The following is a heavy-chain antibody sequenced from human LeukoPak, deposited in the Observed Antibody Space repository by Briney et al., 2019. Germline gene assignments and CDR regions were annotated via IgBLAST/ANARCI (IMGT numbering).Heavy chain of an antibody. D-gene: IGHD6-19*01. J-gene: IGHJ4*02. Sequence: GRSLRLSCAASGFTFSSYAMSWVRQAPGKGLEWVSLIYSGGSAYYADSVKGRFTISRDNSKNTLYLQMNSLRAEDTAVYYCARVRSNGWYFDYWGQGTLVTVSS. CDR3: ARVRSNGWYFDY. CDR2: IYSGGSA. CDR1: GFTFSSYA. V-gene: IGHV3-66*01.